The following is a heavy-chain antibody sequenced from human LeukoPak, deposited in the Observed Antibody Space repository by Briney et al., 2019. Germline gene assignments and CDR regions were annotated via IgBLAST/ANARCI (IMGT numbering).Heavy chain of an antibody. CDR2: INPNSGGT. CDR3: ARAHYASSNIKVPFDV. J-gene: IGHJ6*04. V-gene: IGHV1-2*02. CDR1: GYTFTGYY. D-gene: IGHD3-22*01. Sequence: GASVKVSCKASGYTFTGYYMHWVRQAPGQGLEWMGWINPNSGGTNYAQKFQGRVTMTRDTATSTVCMELSSLRSEDTAVYYCARAHYASSNIKVPFDVWGKGTTVTVSS.